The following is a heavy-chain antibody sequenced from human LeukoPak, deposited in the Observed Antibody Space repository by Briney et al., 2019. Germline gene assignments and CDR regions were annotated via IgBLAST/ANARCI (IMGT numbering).Heavy chain of an antibody. V-gene: IGHV4-34*01. CDR3: ARIMYDILTGYYKDAFDI. J-gene: IGHJ3*02. CDR1: GGSFSGYY. Sequence: SETLSLTCAVYGGSFSGYYWSWIRQPPGKGLEWIGEINHSGSTNYNPSLKSRVTISVDTPKNQFSLKLSSVTAADTAVYYCARIMYDILTGYYKDAFDIWGQGTMVTVSS. CDR2: INHSGST. D-gene: IGHD3-9*01.